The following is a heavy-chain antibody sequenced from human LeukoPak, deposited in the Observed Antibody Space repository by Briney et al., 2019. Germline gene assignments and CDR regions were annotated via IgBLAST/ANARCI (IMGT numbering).Heavy chain of an antibody. Sequence: PGGSLRLSCAASGLNFSSRWMNWVRQAPGQGLEWVASIKEDGSEKHYVDSVKGRFTISRDNGKNSLYLQMNSLRAEDTAVYYCARDSGWWRFDFWGQGTLVTVS. CDR2: IKEDGSEK. CDR1: GLNFSSRW. D-gene: IGHD6-13*01. CDR3: ARDSGWWRFDF. V-gene: IGHV3-7*03. J-gene: IGHJ4*02.